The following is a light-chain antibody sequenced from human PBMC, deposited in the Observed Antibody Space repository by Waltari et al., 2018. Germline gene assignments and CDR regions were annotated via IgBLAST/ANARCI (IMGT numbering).Light chain of an antibody. CDR2: KAS. J-gene: IGKJ2*01. Sequence: DIQMTQSPSTLSASIGDRVTITCRASQSFANWLAWYQQKPGKAPKLLIQKASSLQSGVPSRFSGSESGTAFVLTIDSLQPDDFATYFCQQYNGYPYTFGQGTKLEIK. CDR1: QSFANW. CDR3: QQYNGYPYT. V-gene: IGKV1-5*03.